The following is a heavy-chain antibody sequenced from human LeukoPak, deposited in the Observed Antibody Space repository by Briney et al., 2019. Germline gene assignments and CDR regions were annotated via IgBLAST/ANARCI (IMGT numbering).Heavy chain of an antibody. CDR3: AHTLTTVTTFLSYYFDY. V-gene: IGHV2-5*02. CDR2: IYWDDDK. D-gene: IGHD4-11*01. CDR1: GFSLSTSGVG. J-gene: IGHJ4*02. Sequence: VSGPTLVNPTQTLTLTCTFSGFSLSTSGVGVGWIRQPPGKALEWLALIYWDDDKRYSPSLKSRLTITKDASKNQVVLTMTNMDPVDTATYYCAHTLTTVTTFLSYYFDYWGQGTLVTVSS.